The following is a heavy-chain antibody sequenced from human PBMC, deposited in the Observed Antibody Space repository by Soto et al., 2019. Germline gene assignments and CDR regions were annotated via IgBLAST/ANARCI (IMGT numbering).Heavy chain of an antibody. V-gene: IGHV1-69*04. CDR2: IIPILDIA. D-gene: IGHD3-10*01. CDR3: AKDQGTYGPNWIDS. J-gene: IGHJ5*01. Sequence: ASVKVSCKASGGTFSSYTFTWVRQAPGQGLEWMGRIIPILDIADSVKGRFTISRDNSKNTLYLQMNSLRAEDTAVYYCAKDQGTYGPNWIDSWGQGTLVTVSS. CDR1: GGTFSSYT.